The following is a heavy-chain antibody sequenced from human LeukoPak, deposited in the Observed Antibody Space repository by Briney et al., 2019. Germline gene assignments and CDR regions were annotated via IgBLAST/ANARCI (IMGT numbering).Heavy chain of an antibody. CDR1: GGSISSSSYY. CDR3: ARDRLYSGYEDFDY. Sequence: PSETLSLTCTVSGGSISSSSYYWGWIRQPPGKGLEWIGSIYYSGSAYYNPSLKSRVTISVDTSKNQFSLKLSSVTAADTAVYYCARDRLYSGYEDFDYWGQGTLVTVSS. D-gene: IGHD5-12*01. CDR2: IYYSGSA. V-gene: IGHV4-39*07. J-gene: IGHJ4*02.